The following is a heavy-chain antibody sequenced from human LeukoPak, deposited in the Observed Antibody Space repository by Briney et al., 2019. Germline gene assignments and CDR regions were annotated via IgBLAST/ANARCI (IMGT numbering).Heavy chain of an antibody. CDR3: ARGRPYYDFWSGNYYYGMDV. J-gene: IGHJ6*02. D-gene: IGHD3-3*01. CDR1: GGSFSGYY. V-gene: IGHV4-34*01. Sequence: PSETLSLTCAVYGGSFSGYYWSWIRQPPGKGLEWIGEINHSGSTNYNPSLKSRVTISVDTSKNQFSLKLSSVTAADTAVYYCARGRPYYDFWSGNYYYGMDVWGQGTTVAVSS. CDR2: INHSGST.